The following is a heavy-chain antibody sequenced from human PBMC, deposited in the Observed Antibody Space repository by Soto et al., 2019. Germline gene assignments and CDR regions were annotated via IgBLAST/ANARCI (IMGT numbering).Heavy chain of an antibody. CDR3: ARGYSYTQPVFDY. D-gene: IGHD5-18*01. CDR2: IYYDGST. CDR1: GGSISTYY. V-gene: IGHV4-59*01. J-gene: IGHJ4*02. Sequence: SETLSLTCTVSGGSISTYYWSWIRQPPGKGLEWIGYIYYDGSTSYNPSLRSRVTISVDTSKNQFSLILSSVTSADTAVYYCARGYSYTQPVFDYWGLGTLVTVS.